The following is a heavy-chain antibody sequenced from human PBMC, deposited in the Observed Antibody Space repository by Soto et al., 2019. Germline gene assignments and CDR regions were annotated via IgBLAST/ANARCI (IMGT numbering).Heavy chain of an antibody. CDR2: VSAYNGNT. V-gene: IGHV1-18*01. Sequence: GASVKVSCKASGYTVTSYGISWVRQAPGQVLEWMGWVSAYNGNTNYAQKLQGRVTMTTDTSTSTAYMELRSLRSDDTAVYYCARDFGWELLPNAFDIWGQGTMVTVSS. J-gene: IGHJ3*02. D-gene: IGHD1-26*01. CDR1: GYTVTSYG. CDR3: ARDFGWELLPNAFDI.